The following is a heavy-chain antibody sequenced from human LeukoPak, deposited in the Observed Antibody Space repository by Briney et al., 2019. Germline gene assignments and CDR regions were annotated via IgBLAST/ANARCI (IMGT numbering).Heavy chain of an antibody. J-gene: IGHJ6*02. V-gene: IGHV3-9*01. Sequence: PGRSLRLSCAASGFTFDDYAMHWVRQAPGKGLEWVSGISWNSGSIGYADSVKGRFTISRDNAKNSLYLQMNSLRAEDTALYYCAKAGSGWTGMDVWGQGTTVTVSS. CDR2: ISWNSGSI. CDR3: AKAGSGWTGMDV. D-gene: IGHD6-19*01. CDR1: GFTFDDYA.